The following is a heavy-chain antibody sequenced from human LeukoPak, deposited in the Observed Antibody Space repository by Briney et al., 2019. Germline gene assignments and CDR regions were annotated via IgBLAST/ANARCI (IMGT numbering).Heavy chain of an antibody. J-gene: IGHJ6*02. CDR3: ARDSPPRASRNSGYYYYYGMDV. CDR2: IYSGGST. Sequence: PGGSLRLSCAASGFTVSSNYMSWVRQAPGKGLEWVSVIYSGGSTYYADSVKGRFTISRDNSKNTLYLQMNSLRAEDTAVYYCARDSPPRASRNSGYYYYYGMDVWGQGTTVTVSS. D-gene: IGHD2/OR15-2a*01. V-gene: IGHV3-66*01. CDR1: GFTVSSNY.